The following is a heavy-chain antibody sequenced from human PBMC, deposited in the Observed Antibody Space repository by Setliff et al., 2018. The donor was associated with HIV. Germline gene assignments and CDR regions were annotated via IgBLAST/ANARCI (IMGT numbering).Heavy chain of an antibody. D-gene: IGHD3-16*01. J-gene: IGHJ6*03. V-gene: IGHV1-46*03. CDR2: INPSGGST. CDR1: GYTFTSYY. CDR3: ARDPAVFGLYYYYYMDV. Sequence: GASVKVSCKASGYTFTSYYMHWVRQAPGQGLEWMGIINPSGGSTSYAQKFQARVTMTRDTSTSTVYMELSSLRSEDTAVYYCARDPAVFGLYYYYYMDVWGKGTTVTSP.